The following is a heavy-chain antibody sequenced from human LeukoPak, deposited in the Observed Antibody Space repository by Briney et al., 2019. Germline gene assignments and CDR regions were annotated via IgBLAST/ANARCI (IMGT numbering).Heavy chain of an antibody. V-gene: IGHV3-23*01. CDR1: GFTFSGYA. CDR3: ARGSSGSYYNSRFDY. Sequence: GGSLRLSCAASGFTFSGYAMSWVRQAPGKGLEWVSAISGSGGSPYYADSVKGRFTISRDNSQNMQYLQMNSLRAEDTAVYYRARGSSGSYYNSRFDYWGQGTLVTVSS. D-gene: IGHD3-10*01. CDR2: ISGSGGSP. J-gene: IGHJ4*01.